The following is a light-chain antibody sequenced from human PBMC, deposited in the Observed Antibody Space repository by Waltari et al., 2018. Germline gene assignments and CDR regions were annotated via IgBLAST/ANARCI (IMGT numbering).Light chain of an antibody. CDR2: EVS. Sequence: QSALTQPASVSGSPGQATTISCTGPSSAVGGSNYVSWYQQHPGKAPKLMIYEVSNRPSGVSNRFSGSKSGNTASLTISGLQAEDEADYYCSSYTSSSTVFGTGTKVTVL. CDR3: SSYTSSSTV. J-gene: IGLJ1*01. CDR1: SSAVGGSNY. V-gene: IGLV2-14*01.